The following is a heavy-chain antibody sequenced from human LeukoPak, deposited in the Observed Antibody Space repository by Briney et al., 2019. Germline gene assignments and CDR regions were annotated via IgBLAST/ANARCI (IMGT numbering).Heavy chain of an antibody. D-gene: IGHD2-21*02. CDR1: GGSISSSSYY. V-gene: IGHV4-39*07. CDR3: ASLSTAFL. J-gene: IGHJ4*02. Sequence: SETLFLTCTVSGGSISSSSYYWGWIRQPPGKGLEWIGSIYYSGSTYYNPSLKSRVTISVDTSKNQFSLKLSSVTAADTAVYYCASLSTAFLWGQGTLVTVSS. CDR2: IYYSGST.